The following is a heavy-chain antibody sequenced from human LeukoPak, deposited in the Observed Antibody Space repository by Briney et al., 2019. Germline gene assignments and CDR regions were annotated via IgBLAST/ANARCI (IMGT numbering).Heavy chain of an antibody. V-gene: IGHV3-23*01. CDR1: GFTFSSYA. Sequence: GGSLRLSCAASGFTFSSYAMSWVRQAPGKGLEWVSAISGSGGSTYYADSVKGRFTISRDNAKNSLYLQMNSLRAEDTAVYYCARAPGSSSWYRYYYYGMDVWGQGTTVTVSS. D-gene: IGHD6-13*01. CDR3: ARAPGSSSWYRYYYYGMDV. CDR2: ISGSGGST. J-gene: IGHJ6*02.